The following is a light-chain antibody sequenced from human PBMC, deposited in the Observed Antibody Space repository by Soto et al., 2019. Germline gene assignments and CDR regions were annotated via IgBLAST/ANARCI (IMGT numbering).Light chain of an antibody. J-gene: IGKJ4*01. Sequence: ELVMTHSHATLSVSPGARATLSCRASQSVSSYLAWYQQKPGQAPRLLIYDTSTRATGVPARFSGSRSGPEFTLTINSLQSEDFAIYYCQPYKNWPLTFGGGAKV. CDR1: QSVSSY. V-gene: IGKV3-15*01. CDR2: DTS. CDR3: QPYKNWPLT.